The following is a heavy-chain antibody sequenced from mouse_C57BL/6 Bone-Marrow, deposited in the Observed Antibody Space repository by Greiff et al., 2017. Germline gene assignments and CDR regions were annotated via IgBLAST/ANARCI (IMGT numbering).Heavy chain of an antibody. CDR1: GYTFTSYW. D-gene: IGHD2-4*01. Sequence: VQLQQPGAELVKPGASVKLSCKASGYTFTSYWMQWVKQRPGQGLEWIGEIDPSDSYTNYNQKFKGKATLTVDTSSSTAYMQLSSLTSEDSAVYYCARPQIYDDYSLFAYWGQGTLVTVSA. V-gene: IGHV1-50*01. CDR2: IDPSDSYT. CDR3: ARPQIYDDYSLFAY. J-gene: IGHJ3*01.